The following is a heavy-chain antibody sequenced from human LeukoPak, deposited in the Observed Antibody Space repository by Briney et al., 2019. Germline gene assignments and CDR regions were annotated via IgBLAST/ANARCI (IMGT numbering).Heavy chain of an antibody. J-gene: IGHJ4*02. V-gene: IGHV1-2*02. CDR2: INPNSGGT. CDR3: ATYYSDTSARD. Sequence: ASVKVSCKASGYTFTSYYMNWVRQAPGQGLEWMGWINPNSGGTNYAPKFQGRVTMTRDTSISTAYMELSGLTSDDTAVYFCATYYSDTSARDWGQGTLVTVSS. D-gene: IGHD3-22*01. CDR1: GYTFTSYY.